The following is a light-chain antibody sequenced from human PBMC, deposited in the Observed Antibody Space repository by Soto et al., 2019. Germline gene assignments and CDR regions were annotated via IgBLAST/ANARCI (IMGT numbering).Light chain of an antibody. CDR1: SSNIGPNS. J-gene: IGLJ2*01. CDR2: DST. CDR3: GTWDTDLSAGV. Sequence: QSVLTQPPSVSAAPGQKVTISCSGSSSNIGPNSVSWYLQLPGTAPKLLIYDSTNRPSGIPDRFSGSKSGTSATLAITGLQTGDEAYYYRGTWDTDLSAGVFGGGTKVTVL. V-gene: IGLV1-51*01.